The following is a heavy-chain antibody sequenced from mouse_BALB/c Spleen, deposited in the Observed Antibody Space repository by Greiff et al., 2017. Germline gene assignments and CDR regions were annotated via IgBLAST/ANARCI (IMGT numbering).Heavy chain of an antibody. Sequence: EVQVVESGGGLVKPGGSLKLSCAASGFTFSSYAMSWVRQSPEKRLEWVAEISSGGSYTYYPDTVTGRFTISRDNAKNTLYLEMSSLRSEDTAMYYCARLWDHYSMDYWGQGTSVTVSS. D-gene: IGHD4-1*01. V-gene: IGHV5-9-4*01. J-gene: IGHJ4*01. CDR3: ARLWDHYSMDY. CDR2: ISSGGSYT. CDR1: GFTFSSYA.